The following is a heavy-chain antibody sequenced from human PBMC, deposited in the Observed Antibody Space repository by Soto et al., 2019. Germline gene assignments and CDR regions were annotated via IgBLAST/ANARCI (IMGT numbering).Heavy chain of an antibody. Sequence: PGGSLSLSCAASGFTFSNYWMTWVRQAPGKGLEWVANIKGDGILKYYMDSVKGRFISSRDNAKTSLHLQMNSLRDEDTAVYYCARYESSGPAVWWGQGTLVTVSS. J-gene: IGHJ4*02. CDR2: IKGDGILK. D-gene: IGHD3-22*01. CDR1: GFTFSNYW. CDR3: ARYESSGPAVW. V-gene: IGHV3-7*01.